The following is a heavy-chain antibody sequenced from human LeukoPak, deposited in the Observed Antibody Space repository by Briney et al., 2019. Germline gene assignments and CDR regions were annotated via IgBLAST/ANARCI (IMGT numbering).Heavy chain of an antibody. Sequence: PSETLSLTCTVSGGSISSSSYYWGWIRQPPGKGLEWIGSIYYSGSTYYNPSLKSRVTISVDTSKNQFSLKLSSVTAADTAVYYCARSYDFWSGYLNWFDPWGQGTLVTVSS. J-gene: IGHJ5*02. V-gene: IGHV4-39*01. D-gene: IGHD3-3*01. CDR3: ARSYDFWSGYLNWFDP. CDR1: GGSISSSSYY. CDR2: IYYSGST.